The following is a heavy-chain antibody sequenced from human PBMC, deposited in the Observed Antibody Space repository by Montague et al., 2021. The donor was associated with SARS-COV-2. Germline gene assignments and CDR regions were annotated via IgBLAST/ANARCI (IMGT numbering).Heavy chain of an antibody. D-gene: IGHD2-15*01. CDR2: IYHSGST. Sequence: SETLSLTCTVSGGSISSSSYYWGWIRQPPGKGLEWIGSIYHSGSTYYNPSLKSRVTISVDTSKNQFSLKLSSVTAADTAVYYCARERRYCSGGSCYSGWSDPWGQGTLVTVSS. V-gene: IGHV4-39*07. CDR1: GGSISSSSYY. CDR3: ARERRYCSGGSCYSGWSDP. J-gene: IGHJ5*02.